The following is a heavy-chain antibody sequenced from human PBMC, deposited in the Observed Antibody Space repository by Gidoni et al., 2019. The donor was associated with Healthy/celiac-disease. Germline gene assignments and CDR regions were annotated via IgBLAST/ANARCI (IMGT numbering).Heavy chain of an antibody. J-gene: IGHJ4*02. CDR3: ARLAYCGGDCNKKPIDLEIDY. CDR2: T. D-gene: IGHD2-21*02. V-gene: IGHV4-39*01. Sequence: TYYNPSRKRRVTLSVNTSKNQFYLKLSSVTAADTAVYYCARLAYCGGDCNKKPIDLEIDYWGQGTLVTVSS.